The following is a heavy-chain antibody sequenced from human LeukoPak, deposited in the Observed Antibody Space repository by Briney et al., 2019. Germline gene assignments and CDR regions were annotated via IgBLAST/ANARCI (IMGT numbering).Heavy chain of an antibody. Sequence: GGSLRLSCAASGFTFSRFWMTWVRQAPGKGLEWVANIKQDGSEMYYVDSVKGRFTISRDNSENTLYLQMNSLRAEDTAVYYCAREYDYSNYGVDYWGQGTLVTVSS. CDR2: IKQDGSEM. D-gene: IGHD4-11*01. V-gene: IGHV3-7*01. CDR3: AREYDYSNYGVDY. J-gene: IGHJ4*02. CDR1: GFTFSRFW.